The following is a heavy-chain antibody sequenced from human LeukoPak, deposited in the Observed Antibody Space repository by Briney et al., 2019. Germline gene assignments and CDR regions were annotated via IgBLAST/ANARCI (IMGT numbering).Heavy chain of an antibody. V-gene: IGHV3-23*01. J-gene: IGHJ4*02. CDR2: ITGSGGST. Sequence: GASLRLSCAASGFTFSSYAMNWVRQAPGKRLEWVSGITGSGGSTYYADYVKGRFTISKDNSKNTLHLQMKSLRAEDTGVYYCAKGQGSDYLPTFDSWGQGTLVNVPS. CDR1: GFTFSSYA. CDR3: AKGQGSDYLPTFDS. D-gene: IGHD4-11*01.